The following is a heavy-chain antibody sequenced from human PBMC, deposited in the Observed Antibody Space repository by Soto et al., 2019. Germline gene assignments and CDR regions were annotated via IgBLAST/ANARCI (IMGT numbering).Heavy chain of an antibody. J-gene: IGHJ4*02. CDR1: GGSISISSYY. V-gene: IGHV4-39*01. Sequence: SETLSLTCTVSGGSISISSYYWCWIRQPPGKGLEWIGSIYYSGSTYYNPSLKSRVTISVDTSKNQFSLKLGSVTAADTAVYYCARSINPYYFDYWGQGTLVTVSS. CDR3: ARSINPYYFDY. CDR2: IYYSGST.